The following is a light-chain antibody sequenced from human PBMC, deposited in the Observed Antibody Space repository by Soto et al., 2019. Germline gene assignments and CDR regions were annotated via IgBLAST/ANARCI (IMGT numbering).Light chain of an antibody. Sequence: EIVLTQSPATLSLSPGERATLSCRASQSVSTFLAWYQHKPGQAPRLLISGISRRAPGIPDRFSGSGSGTEFTLTISGLQSEDFATYYCQQYNNWPVTFGGGTKVDIK. V-gene: IGKV3D-15*01. J-gene: IGKJ4*01. CDR1: QSVSTF. CDR3: QQYNNWPVT. CDR2: GIS.